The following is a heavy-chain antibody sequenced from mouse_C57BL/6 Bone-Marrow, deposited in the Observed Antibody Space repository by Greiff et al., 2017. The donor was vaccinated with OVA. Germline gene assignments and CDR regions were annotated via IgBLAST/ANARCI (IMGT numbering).Heavy chain of an antibody. Sequence: VQLQQSGTVLARPGASVKMSCKTSGYTFTSYWMHWVKQRPGQGLEWIGAIYPGNSDTSYNQKFKGKAKLTAVTSASTAYMELSSLTNEDSAVYYWTSNLIYYYGSSFAYWGQGTLVTVSA. D-gene: IGHD1-1*01. J-gene: IGHJ3*01. V-gene: IGHV1-5*01. CDR2: IYPGNSDT. CDR3: TSNLIYYYGSSFAY. CDR1: GYTFTSYW.